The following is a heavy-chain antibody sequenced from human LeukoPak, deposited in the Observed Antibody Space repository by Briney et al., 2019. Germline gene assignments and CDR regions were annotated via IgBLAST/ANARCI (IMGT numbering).Heavy chain of an antibody. CDR2: IYYSGST. Sequence: SETLSLTCTVSGGSISSSSYYWGWIRQPPGKGLEWIGSIYYSGSTYYNPSLKSRVTISVDTSKNQFSLKLSSVTAADTAVYYCAREGRTIFGVVITQFDYWGQGTLVTVSS. J-gene: IGHJ4*02. CDR1: GGSISSSSYY. D-gene: IGHD3-3*01. CDR3: AREGRTIFGVVITQFDY. V-gene: IGHV4-39*07.